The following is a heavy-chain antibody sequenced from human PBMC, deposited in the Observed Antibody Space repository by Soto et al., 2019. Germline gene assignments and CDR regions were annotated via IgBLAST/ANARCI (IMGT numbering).Heavy chain of an antibody. V-gene: IGHV3-30-3*01. CDR3: ASGNPSGIQLWLQRYYYYGMDV. Sequence: QVQLVESGGGVVQPGRSLRLSCAASGFTFSSYAMHWVRQAPGKGLEWVAVISYDGSNKYYADSVKGRFTISRDNSKNTLYLQMNSLRAEDTAVYYCASGNPSGIQLWLQRYYYYGMDVWGQGTTVTVSS. D-gene: IGHD5-18*01. J-gene: IGHJ6*02. CDR2: ISYDGSNK. CDR1: GFTFSSYA.